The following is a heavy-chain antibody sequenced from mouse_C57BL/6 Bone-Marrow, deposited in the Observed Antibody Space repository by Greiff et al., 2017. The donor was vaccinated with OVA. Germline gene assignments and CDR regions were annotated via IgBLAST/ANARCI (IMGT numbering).Heavy chain of an antibody. V-gene: IGHV2-2*01. Sequence: VHLVESGPGLVQPSQSLSITCTVSGFSLTSYGVHWVRQSPGKGLEWLGVIWSGGSTDYNAAFISRLSISKDNSKSQVFFKMNSLQADDTAIYYCASVAWFAYWGQGTLVTVSA. CDR3: ASVAWFAY. J-gene: IGHJ3*01. CDR1: GFSLTSYG. CDR2: IWSGGST.